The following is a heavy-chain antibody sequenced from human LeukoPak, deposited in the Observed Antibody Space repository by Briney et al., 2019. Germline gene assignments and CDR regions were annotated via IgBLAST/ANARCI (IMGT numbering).Heavy chain of an antibody. CDR3: ARGVRYSSGYFDY. J-gene: IGHJ4*02. Sequence: GGSLGLSCTASGFTFNNYGMHWVRQAPGKGLEWVAVIWYDGSNKYYADSVKGRFTISRDNSKNTLYLQMNSLRAEDTAVYYCARGVRYSSGYFDYWGQGTLVTVSS. V-gene: IGHV3-33*01. D-gene: IGHD6-19*01. CDR2: IWYDGSNK. CDR1: GFTFNNYG.